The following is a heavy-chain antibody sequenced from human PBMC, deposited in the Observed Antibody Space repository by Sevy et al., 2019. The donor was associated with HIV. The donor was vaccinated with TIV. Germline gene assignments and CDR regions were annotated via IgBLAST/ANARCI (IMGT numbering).Heavy chain of an antibody. J-gene: IGHJ4*02. CDR1: GLTFNTYD. CDR2: IIPNSGHT. CDR3: AKDQSGWGNFDY. D-gene: IGHD6-19*01. V-gene: IGHV3-23*01. Sequence: GGSLRLSCAASGLTFNTYDWNWVRQARGKGLEWSSRIIPNSGHTDYGDFVKGRSTISTDNSRNTLYLKMNSLTADDTALYYCAKDQSGWGNFDYWGQGTLVTVSS.